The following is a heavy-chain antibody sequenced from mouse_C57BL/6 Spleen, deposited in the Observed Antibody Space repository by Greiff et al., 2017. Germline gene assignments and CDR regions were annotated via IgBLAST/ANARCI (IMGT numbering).Heavy chain of an antibody. CDR3: VRGDYGSSYGGFAY. Sequence: VQLQQSGPGLVAPSQSLSITCTVSGFSLTSYGVDWVRQPPGKGLEWLGVIWGGGSTNYNSALMSRLSISKDNSKSQVFLKMNSLQTDDTAMYYCVRGDYGSSYGGFAYWGQGTLVTVSA. D-gene: IGHD1-1*01. V-gene: IGHV2-9*01. CDR2: IWGGGST. J-gene: IGHJ3*01. CDR1: GFSLTSYG.